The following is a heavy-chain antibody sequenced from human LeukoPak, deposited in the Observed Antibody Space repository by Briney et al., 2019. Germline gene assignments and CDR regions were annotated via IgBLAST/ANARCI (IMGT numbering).Heavy chain of an antibody. J-gene: IGHJ3*02. CDR3: ATDLAILGVTPRAFDI. CDR2: FDPEDGET. D-gene: IGHD3-3*01. Sequence: VSVTISCKVSGYTLTELSMHWVRQAPGKGLEWMGGFDPEDGETICAQKFQGRVTMTEDTSTDTAYMELSSLRSEDTAVYYCATDLAILGVTPRAFDIWGQGTMCTVSS. V-gene: IGHV1-24*01. CDR1: GYTLTELS.